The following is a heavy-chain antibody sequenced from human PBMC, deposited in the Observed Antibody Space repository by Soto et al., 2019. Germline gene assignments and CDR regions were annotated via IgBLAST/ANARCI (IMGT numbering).Heavy chain of an antibody. D-gene: IGHD5-12*01. Sequence: SETLSLTCAVYGGSFSGYCWSWIRQPPGKGLEWIGEINHSGSTNYNPSLKSRVTISVDTSKNQFSLKLSSVTAADTAVYYCARGRRWLQLSYFDYWGQGTLVTVSS. CDR1: GGSFSGYC. CDR2: INHSGST. CDR3: ARGRRWLQLSYFDY. V-gene: IGHV4-34*01. J-gene: IGHJ4*02.